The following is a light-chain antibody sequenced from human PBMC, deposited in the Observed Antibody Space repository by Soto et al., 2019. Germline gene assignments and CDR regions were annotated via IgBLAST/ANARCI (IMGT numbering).Light chain of an antibody. CDR1: SSNIGSNY. CDR3: AAWDDSLSGLWV. CDR2: RTN. V-gene: IGLV1-47*01. J-gene: IGLJ3*02. Sequence: QSVLTQPPSASGTPGQRVTISCSGSSSNIGSNYVYWYQQLPGTAPNLLSYRTNQRPSGVPDRFSGAKSGTSASLAISGLLSEYEADYACAAWDDSLSGLWVLGGGTPLHVL.